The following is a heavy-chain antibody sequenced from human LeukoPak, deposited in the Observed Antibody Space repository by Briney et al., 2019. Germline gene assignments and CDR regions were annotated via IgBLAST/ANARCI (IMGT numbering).Heavy chain of an antibody. J-gene: IGHJ5*02. CDR1: GGTFSSYA. CDR3: ATRIAAAVWGHWSDP. CDR2: IIPIFGTA. D-gene: IGHD6-13*01. Sequence: SVKVSCKASGGTFSSYAISWVRQAPGQGLEWMGGIIPIFGTANYAQKFQGRVTITADESTSTAYMELSSLRSEDTAVYYCATRIAAAVWGHWSDPWGQGTLVTVSS. V-gene: IGHV1-69*13.